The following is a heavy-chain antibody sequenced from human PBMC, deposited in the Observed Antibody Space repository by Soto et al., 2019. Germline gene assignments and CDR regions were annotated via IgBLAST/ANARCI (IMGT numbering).Heavy chain of an antibody. CDR2: IYHSGST. CDR1: GGSFSGYY. V-gene: IGHV4-34*01. D-gene: IGHD5-12*01. CDR3: ARGRGVATSKSGWFDP. J-gene: IGHJ5*02. Sequence: SETLSLTCAVYGGSFSGYYWSWIRKPPGKGLEWIGEIYHSGSTNYNPSLKSRVTISVDTSKNQFSLKLSSVTAADTAVYYCARGRGVATSKSGWFDPWGQGTLVTVSS.